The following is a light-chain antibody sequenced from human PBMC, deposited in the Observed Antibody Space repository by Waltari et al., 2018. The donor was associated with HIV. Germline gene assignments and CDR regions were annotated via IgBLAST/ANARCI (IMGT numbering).Light chain of an antibody. V-gene: IGLV1-51*01. J-gene: IGLJ3*02. CDR1: SPTIGRNF. CDR3: GTWDSSLSAWV. CDR2: DND. Sequence: QSVLTQPPSVSAAPGQKVTISCSGYSPTIGRNFVSWYQQIPGTAPKLLIYDNDKRPSGIPDRFSGSKSGTSATLGITGLQTGDEADYYCGTWDSSLSAWVFGGGTKLTVL.